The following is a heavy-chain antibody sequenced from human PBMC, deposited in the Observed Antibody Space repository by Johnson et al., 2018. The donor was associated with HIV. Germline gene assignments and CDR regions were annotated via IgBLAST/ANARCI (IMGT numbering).Heavy chain of an antibody. CDR1: GFTFSSHA. CDR3: RYYYDSSGDAFDI. J-gene: IGHJ3*02. V-gene: IGHV3-30*04. CDR2: ISFDGTSK. D-gene: IGHD3-22*01. Sequence: QVRLVESGGGVVQPGRSLRLSCAASGFTFSSHAMHWVRQAPGKGLEWVAFISFDGTSKYYADSVKGRFTISRDNSKNTLYLQMNSLRAEDTAVYYCRYYYDSSGDAFDIWGQGTMVTVSS.